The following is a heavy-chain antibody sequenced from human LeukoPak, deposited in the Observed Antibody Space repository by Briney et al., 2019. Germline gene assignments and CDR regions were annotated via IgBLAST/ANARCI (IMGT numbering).Heavy chain of an antibody. CDR2: IYSSGST. V-gene: IGHV4-59*01. Sequence: PSETLSLTCTVSGGSISRYSWSWIRKPPGKGLEWIGYIYSSGSTNYKPSLKSRVTISIDTAKNQFSLKLNSVTAADTAVYYCARGSDLNWFDPWGQGTLVTVSS. CDR1: GGSISRYS. J-gene: IGHJ5*02. CDR3: ARGSDLNWFDP. D-gene: IGHD3/OR15-3a*01.